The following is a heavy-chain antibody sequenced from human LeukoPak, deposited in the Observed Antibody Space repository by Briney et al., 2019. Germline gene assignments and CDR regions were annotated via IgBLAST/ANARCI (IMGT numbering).Heavy chain of an antibody. V-gene: IGHV4-38-2*02. Sequence: PSETLSLTCAVSGYSISIGYHWGWIRQPPGKGLEWIGSIYHSGSTYYNPSLKSRVTISVDTSKNQFSLKLSSVTAADTAVYYCARDIRGSCFDYWGQGTLVTVSS. CDR3: ARDIRGSCFDY. J-gene: IGHJ4*02. CDR2: IYHSGST. D-gene: IGHD2-15*01. CDR1: GYSISIGYH.